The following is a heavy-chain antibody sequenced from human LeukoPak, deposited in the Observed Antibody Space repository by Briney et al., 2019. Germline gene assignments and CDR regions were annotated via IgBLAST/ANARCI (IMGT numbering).Heavy chain of an antibody. Sequence: AGGSLRLSCAASGFTFSTYSMNWVRQAPGKGLEWVSSISSSSSYIYYADSVKGRFTISRDNAKNSLYLQMNSLRAEDTAVYYCARDGGITAAHGLDYWGQGTLVTVSS. CDR3: ARDGGITAAHGLDY. J-gene: IGHJ4*02. CDR2: ISSSSSYI. V-gene: IGHV3-21*01. CDR1: GFTFSTYS. D-gene: IGHD6-13*01.